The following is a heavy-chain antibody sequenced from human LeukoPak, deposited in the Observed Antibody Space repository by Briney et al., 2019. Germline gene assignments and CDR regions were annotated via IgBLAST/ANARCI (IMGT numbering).Heavy chain of an antibody. CDR1: GFTFDDYA. Sequence: GGSLRLSCAASGFTFDDYAMYWVRQTPGKGLEWVSGISWNSGSIGYADSVKGRFTISRDNAKNSLYLQMNSLRAEDTAVYYCARQESGDVWGSYLYYFDYWGQGTLVTVSS. CDR2: ISWNSGSI. J-gene: IGHJ4*02. CDR3: ARQESGDVWGSYLYYFDY. V-gene: IGHV3-9*01. D-gene: IGHD3-16*02.